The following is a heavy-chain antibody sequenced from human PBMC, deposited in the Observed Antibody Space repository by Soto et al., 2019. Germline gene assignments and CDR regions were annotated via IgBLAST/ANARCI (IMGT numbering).Heavy chain of an antibody. CDR1: GGSISSSNW. CDR2: IYHSGST. CDR3: ASYGYYYGSGSIYYYYGMDG. V-gene: IGHV4-4*02. J-gene: IGHJ6*02. D-gene: IGHD3-10*01. Sequence: PSETLSLTCAVSGGSISSSNWWSWVRQPPGKGLEWIGEIYHSGSTNYNPSLKSRVTISVDKSKNQFSLKLSSVTAADTAVYYCASYGYYYGSGSIYYYYGMDGWGQGTTVTVSS.